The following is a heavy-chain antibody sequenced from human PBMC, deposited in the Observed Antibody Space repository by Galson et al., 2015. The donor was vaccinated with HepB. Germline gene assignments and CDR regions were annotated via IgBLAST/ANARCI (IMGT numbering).Heavy chain of an antibody. V-gene: IGHV3-9*01. Sequence: SLRLSCAASGFTFDDYAMHWVRQAPGKGLEWVSGISWNSGSIGYADSVKGRFTISRDNAKNSLYLQMNSLRAEDTALYYCAKDIRDPGSSYGMDVWGQGTTVTVSS. CDR2: ISWNSGSI. CDR3: AKDIRDPGSSYGMDV. J-gene: IGHJ6*02. D-gene: IGHD6-13*01. CDR1: GFTFDDYA.